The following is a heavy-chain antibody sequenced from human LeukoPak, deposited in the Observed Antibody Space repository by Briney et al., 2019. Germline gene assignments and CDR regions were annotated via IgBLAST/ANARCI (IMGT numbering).Heavy chain of an antibody. D-gene: IGHD4-17*01. V-gene: IGHV4-59*01. J-gene: IGHJ6*02. Sequence: SETLSLTCTVSGGSISSYYWSWIRQPPGKGLEWIGYIYYSGSANYNHSLKSRVTISVDTSKNQFSLELSSVPAADTAVYYCARVHGLYYYGMDVWGQGTMVTVSS. CDR2: IYYSGSA. CDR1: GGSISSYY. CDR3: ARVHGLYYYGMDV.